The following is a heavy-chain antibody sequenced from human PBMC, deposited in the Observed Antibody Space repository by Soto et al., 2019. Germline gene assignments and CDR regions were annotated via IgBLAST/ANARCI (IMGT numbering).Heavy chain of an antibody. J-gene: IGHJ3*02. CDR2: MNPNSGNT. V-gene: IGHV1-8*01. CDR1: GYTFTSYD. CDR3: ARFYYDSSGSPAPFYAFDI. D-gene: IGHD3-22*01. Sequence: ASVKVSCKASGYTFTSYDINWVRQATGQGLEWMGWMNPNSGNTGYAQKFQGRVTMTRNTSISTAYMELSSLRSGDTAVYYCARFYYDSSGSPAPFYAFDIWGQGTMVTRLL.